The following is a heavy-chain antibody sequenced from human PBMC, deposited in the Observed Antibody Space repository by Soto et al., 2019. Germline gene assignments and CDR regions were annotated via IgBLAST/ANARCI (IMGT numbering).Heavy chain of an antibody. Sequence: GGSLRLSCAASGFTFSSYAMSWVRQAPGKGLEWVSAISGSGGSTYYADSVKGRFTISRDNSKNTLYLQMNSLRAEDTAVYYCAKGPDYYDILTGPHDYWGQGTLVTVSS. CDR2: ISGSGGST. V-gene: IGHV3-23*01. CDR3: AKGPDYYDILTGPHDY. D-gene: IGHD3-9*01. CDR1: GFTFSSYA. J-gene: IGHJ4*02.